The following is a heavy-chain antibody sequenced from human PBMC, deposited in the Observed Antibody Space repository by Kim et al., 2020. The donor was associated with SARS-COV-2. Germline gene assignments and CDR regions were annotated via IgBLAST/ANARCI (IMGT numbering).Heavy chain of an antibody. CDR3: ECANFGGAPFDYYY. V-gene: IGHV3-11*01. D-gene: IGHD3-3*01. J-gene: IGHJ6*03. CDR1: GFTFSDSS. Sequence: GGSLRLSCAASGFTFSDSSINWIRQAPGKGLEWIAYIISRGSSTHPADSASVRFTITMSKAESSHNPQMHIKRLEAKDAYYCECANFGGAPFDYYY. CDR2: IISRGSST.